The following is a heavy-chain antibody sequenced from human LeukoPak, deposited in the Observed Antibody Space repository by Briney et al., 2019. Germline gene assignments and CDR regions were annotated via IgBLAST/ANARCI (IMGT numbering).Heavy chain of an antibody. V-gene: IGHV4-30-4*08. D-gene: IGHD2-2*01. J-gene: IGHJ5*02. CDR2: IYYSGNT. CDR1: GGSISSGDYY. Sequence: SETLSLTCTVSGGSISSGDYYWSWIRQPPGKGLEWIGYIYYSGNTFHYNPSLKSRVNISVDTSKNQFSLRLSSVTAVDTAVYYCASTNCSSTGCYGANWFDPWGQGTLVTVSS. CDR3: ASTNCSSTGCYGANWFDP.